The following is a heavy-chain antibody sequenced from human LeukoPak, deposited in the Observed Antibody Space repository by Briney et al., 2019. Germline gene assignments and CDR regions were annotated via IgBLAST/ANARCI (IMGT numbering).Heavy chain of an antibody. CDR2: INPNSGGT. CDR3: ARDLFDYGDNNWFDP. CDR1: GYTFTGYY. D-gene: IGHD4-17*01. J-gene: IGHJ5*02. V-gene: IGHV1-2*06. Sequence: ASVKVSCKASGYTFTGYYMHWVRQAPGQGLEWMGRINPNSGGTNYAQKFQGRVTMTRDTSISTAHMELSRLRSDDTAVYYCARDLFDYGDNNWFDPWGQGTLVTVSS.